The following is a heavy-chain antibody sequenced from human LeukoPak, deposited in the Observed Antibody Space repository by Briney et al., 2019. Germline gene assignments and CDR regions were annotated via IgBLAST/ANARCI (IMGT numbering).Heavy chain of an antibody. J-gene: IGHJ4*02. D-gene: IGHD6-19*01. V-gene: IGHV1-18*04. CDR2: ISAYNGNT. CDR1: GYTFTGYY. Sequence: ASVKVSCKASGYTFTGYYMHWVRQAPGQGLEWMGWISAYNGNTNYAQKLQGRVTMTTDTSTSTAYMELRSLRSDDTAVYYCARDMDGYSSGWYLIGFDYWGQGTLVTVSS. CDR3: ARDMDGYSSGWYLIGFDY.